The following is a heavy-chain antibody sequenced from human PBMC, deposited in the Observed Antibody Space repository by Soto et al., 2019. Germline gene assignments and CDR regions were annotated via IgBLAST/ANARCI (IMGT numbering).Heavy chain of an antibody. J-gene: IGHJ4*02. CDR3: VPDPETTDAYNF. CDR2: INSDATRT. V-gene: IGHV3-74*01. Sequence: GGSLRLSCAASGFTISTYWVHWVRQAPGKGLVWVSRINSDATRTTHADSVQGRFTISRDNAKNTVYLQMTSLRVEDTAVYYCVPDPETTDAYNFWGPGTLVTVSS. CDR1: GFTISTYW. D-gene: IGHD1-7*01.